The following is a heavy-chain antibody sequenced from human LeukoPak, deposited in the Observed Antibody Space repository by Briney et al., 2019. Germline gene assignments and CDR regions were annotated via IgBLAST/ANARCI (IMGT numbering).Heavy chain of an antibody. Sequence: GGSLRLSCAASGFTVTSSYMSWVRQAPGKGLGWVAVLYSGGHTYYAGSVRGRFTISRDTSKNTLYLQMDSLRSEDTAEYYCARARCDSCGYGSWGQGTLVTVSS. CDR2: LYSGGHT. V-gene: IGHV3-66*02. CDR3: ARARCDSCGYGS. D-gene: IGHD3-22*01. J-gene: IGHJ5*02. CDR1: GFTVTSSY.